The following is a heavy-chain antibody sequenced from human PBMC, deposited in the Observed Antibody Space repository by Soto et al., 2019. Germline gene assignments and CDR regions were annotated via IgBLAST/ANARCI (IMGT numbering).Heavy chain of an antibody. D-gene: IGHD2-15*01. J-gene: IGHJ4*02. CDR3: ARLKYCSGGSCYGRLTADS. V-gene: IGHV5-51*01. CDR1: GYSFTTYW. CDR2: IYPDDSDT. Sequence: PGESLKISCKGSGYSFTTYWIGWVRQMPGKGLEWMGIIYPDDSDTRYSPSFQGQVTISADKSISTAYLQWSSLQASDTAMYYCARLKYCSGGSCYGRLTADSWGQGTLVTVYS.